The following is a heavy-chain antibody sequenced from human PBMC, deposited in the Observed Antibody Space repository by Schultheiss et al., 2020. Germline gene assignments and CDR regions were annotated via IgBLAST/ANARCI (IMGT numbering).Heavy chain of an antibody. CDR2: IYSGGTT. D-gene: IGHD2-21*01. CDR3: ARDLYTGDRGY. CDR1: GFTVSLNY. V-gene: IGHV3-66*01. J-gene: IGHJ4*02. Sequence: GSLRLSCAASGFTVSLNYMSWVRQAPGKGLEWVSVIYSGGTTYYADAVKGRFTISRDNSKNTLLLQMNSLRVEDTAVYYCARDLYTGDRGYWGQGTLVTVSS.